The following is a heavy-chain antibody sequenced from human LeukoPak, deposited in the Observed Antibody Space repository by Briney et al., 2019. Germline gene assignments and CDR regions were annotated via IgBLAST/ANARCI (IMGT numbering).Heavy chain of an antibody. Sequence: GESLKISCKGSGYSFTSYWIGWVRQMPGKGLEWMGIIYPGDSDTRYSPSFQGQVTISADKSISTAYLQWSSLKASDTAMYYCASSYYPVGAEEKRSDAFDIWGQGTMVTVSS. V-gene: IGHV5-51*01. D-gene: IGHD1-26*01. CDR3: ASSYYPVGAEEKRSDAFDI. J-gene: IGHJ3*02. CDR2: IYPGDSDT. CDR1: GYSFTSYW.